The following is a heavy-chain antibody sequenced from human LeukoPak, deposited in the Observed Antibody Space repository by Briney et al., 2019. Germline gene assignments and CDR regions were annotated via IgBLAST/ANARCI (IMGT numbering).Heavy chain of an antibody. Sequence: PSETLSLTCTVSGGSISSYYWSWIRQPPGKGLEWIRYIYYSGSTNYNPSLKSRVTISVDTSKNQFSLKLSSVTAADTAVYYCARQTQYDFWSGSDDAFDIWGQGTMVTVSS. CDR2: IYYSGST. J-gene: IGHJ3*02. D-gene: IGHD3-3*01. CDR3: ARQTQYDFWSGSDDAFDI. CDR1: GGSISSYY. V-gene: IGHV4-59*08.